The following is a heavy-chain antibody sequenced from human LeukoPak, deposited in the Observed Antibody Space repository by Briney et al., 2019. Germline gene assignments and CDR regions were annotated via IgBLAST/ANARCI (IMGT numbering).Heavy chain of an antibody. Sequence: SETLSLTCTVSGGSISSYYWSWLRQPPGKGLEWIGYIYYSGSTNYNPSLKSRVTISVDTSKNQFSLKLSSVTAADTAVYYCARSPSVVTLYYYYYYMDVWGKGTTVTVSS. J-gene: IGHJ6*03. V-gene: IGHV4-59*01. CDR2: IYYSGST. D-gene: IGHD4-23*01. CDR1: GGSISSYY. CDR3: ARSPSVVTLYYYYYYMDV.